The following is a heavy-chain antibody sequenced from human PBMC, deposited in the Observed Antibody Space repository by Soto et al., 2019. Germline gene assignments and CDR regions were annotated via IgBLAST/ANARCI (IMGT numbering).Heavy chain of an antibody. Sequence: GGSLRLSCAASGVSFRGSAMHGVRQASGKGLEWVGRIRSKANSYATAYAASVKGRFTISRDDSKNTAYLQMNSLKTEDTAVYHCTRRNSGYDTGPIDYWGQGTLVTVS. CDR3: TRRNSGYDTGPIDY. CDR1: GVSFRGSA. D-gene: IGHD5-12*01. V-gene: IGHV3-73*01. CDR2: IRSKANSYAT. J-gene: IGHJ4*02.